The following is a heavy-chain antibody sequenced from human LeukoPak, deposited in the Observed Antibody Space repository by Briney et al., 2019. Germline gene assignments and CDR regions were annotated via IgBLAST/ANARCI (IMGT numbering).Heavy chain of an antibody. Sequence: GGSLRLSCAASGFTVSSNYMSWVRQAPGKGLEWVSSISSSSSYIYYADSVKGRFTISRDNAKNSLYLQMNSLRAEDTAVYYCARLPGIAAAGKTNWFDPWGQGALVTVSS. J-gene: IGHJ5*02. V-gene: IGHV3-21*01. CDR3: ARLPGIAAAGKTNWFDP. CDR2: ISSSSSYI. CDR1: GFTVSSNY. D-gene: IGHD6-13*01.